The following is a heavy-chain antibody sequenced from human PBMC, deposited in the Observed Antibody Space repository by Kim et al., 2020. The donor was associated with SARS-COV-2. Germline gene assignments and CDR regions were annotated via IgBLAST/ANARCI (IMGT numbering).Heavy chain of an antibody. CDR3: AREGGTDTAMVTSFDY. CDR1: GGTFSSYA. D-gene: IGHD5-18*01. J-gene: IGHJ4*02. CDR2: IIPIFGTA. V-gene: IGHV1-69*13. Sequence: SVKVSCKASGGTFSSYAISWVRQAPGQGLEWMGGIIPIFGTANYAQKFQGRVTITADESTSTAYMELSSLRSEDKAVYYCAREGGTDTAMVTSFDYWGQGTLVTVSS.